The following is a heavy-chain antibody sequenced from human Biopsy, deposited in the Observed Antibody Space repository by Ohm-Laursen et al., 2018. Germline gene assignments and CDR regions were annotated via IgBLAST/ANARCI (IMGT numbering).Heavy chain of an antibody. CDR2: ISGSGATP. V-gene: IGHV3-23*01. CDR3: ARPNLREWELHNAFDI. CDR1: GFTFSNYA. D-gene: IGHD1-26*01. Sequence: SLRLSCSASGFTFSNYAMSWVRQAPGKGLEWLSTISGSGATPYYADSVKGRFTISRDNSKNTLYPQMNSLRAEDTAVYYCARPNLREWELHNAFDIWGQGTMVTVSS. J-gene: IGHJ3*02.